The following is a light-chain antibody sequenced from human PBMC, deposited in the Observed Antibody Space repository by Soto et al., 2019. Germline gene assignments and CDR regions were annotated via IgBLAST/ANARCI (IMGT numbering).Light chain of an antibody. CDR2: GVT. V-gene: IGLV2-14*01. Sequence: QSALTQPTSVSGSPGQSISISCTGTSNDIGDFNFVSWYRQYPGGAPKLLLYGVTYRPSGVSTRFSASKSGSTASLTISGLQADDEADYYCSSYTSLNTVIFGGGTKLTVL. CDR1: SNDIGDFNF. J-gene: IGLJ2*01. CDR3: SSYTSLNTVI.